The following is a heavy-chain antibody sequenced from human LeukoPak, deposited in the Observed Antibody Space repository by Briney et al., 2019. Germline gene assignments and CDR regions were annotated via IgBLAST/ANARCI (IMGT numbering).Heavy chain of an antibody. CDR2: ISGSGGST. Sequence: GGSLRLSCAASGFTFSIYAMSWVRQAPGKGLEWVSAISGSGGSTYYADSVKGRFTISRDNSKNTLYLQMNSLRAEDTAVYYCAKGRYYDSSGPNWFDPWGQGTLVTVSS. CDR3: AKGRYYDSSGPNWFDP. V-gene: IGHV3-23*01. J-gene: IGHJ5*02. D-gene: IGHD3-22*01. CDR1: GFTFSIYA.